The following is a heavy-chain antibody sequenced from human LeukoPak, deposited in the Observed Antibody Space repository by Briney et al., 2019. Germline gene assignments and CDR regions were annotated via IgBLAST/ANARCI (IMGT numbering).Heavy chain of an antibody. D-gene: IGHD3-10*01. CDR3: ARSFRRYGMDV. V-gene: IGHV3-23*01. CDR2: ISGRGDNT. J-gene: IGHJ6*02. Sequence: GGSLRLSCAASGFTFGSCAMSWVRQAPGKGLQWVSSISGRGDNTYYADSVKGRFTISRDNSKNTLFLQMNSLRVEDTAVYYCARSFRRYGMDVWGQGTTVTVSS. CDR1: GFTFGSCA.